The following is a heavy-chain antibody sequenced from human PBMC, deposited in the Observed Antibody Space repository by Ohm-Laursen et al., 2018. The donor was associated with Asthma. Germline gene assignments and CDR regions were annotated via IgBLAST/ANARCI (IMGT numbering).Heavy chain of an antibody. V-gene: IGHV3-23*01. CDR1: GFIISTYD. D-gene: IGHD6-25*01. CDR2: IRGSVDRT. Sequence: SLRLSCAASGFIISTYDMSWVRQAPGKGLEWVSSIRGSVDRTVYAGPVKGRFTISRDTSKNTLFLQMNSLRADDTATYYCAKYRAATLAGSLDVWGQGTTVTVSS. J-gene: IGHJ6*02. CDR3: AKYRAATLAGSLDV.